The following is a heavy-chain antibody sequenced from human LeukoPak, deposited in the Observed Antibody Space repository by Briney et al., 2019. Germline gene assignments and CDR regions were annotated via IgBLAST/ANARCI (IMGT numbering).Heavy chain of an antibody. CDR1: GFIFRNFA. J-gene: IGHJ6*03. CDR3: AREEQELVRDYYYYMDV. D-gene: IGHD6-13*01. V-gene: IGHV3-30*01. CDR2: ISYDGSHT. Sequence: PGGSLRLSCAASGFIFRNFAMQWVRQAPGKGLEWVALISYDGSHTYYADSMKGRFTISRDNSRNVLYLQMTSLSGDGSAVYYCAREEQELVRDYYYYMDVWGKGTTVTVSS.